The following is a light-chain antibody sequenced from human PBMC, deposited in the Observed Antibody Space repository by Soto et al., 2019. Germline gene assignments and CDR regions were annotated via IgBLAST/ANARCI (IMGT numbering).Light chain of an antibody. CDR3: QQYNVYRT. J-gene: IGKJ3*01. CDR2: DAS. V-gene: IGKV1-5*01. CDR1: ESISSW. Sequence: DIQMTQSPSTLSASVGDRVTITCRASESISSWLAWYQQKPGKAPNLLIYDASSLESGVPSRFSGSGSGTEFTLTISSLQPDDFATYYCQQYNVYRTFGPGTKVDIK.